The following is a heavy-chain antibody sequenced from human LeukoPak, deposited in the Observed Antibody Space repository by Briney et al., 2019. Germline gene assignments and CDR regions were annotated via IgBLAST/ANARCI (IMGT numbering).Heavy chain of an antibody. Sequence: PERSLRLSCAASGFTFSTYGMPWVRQAPGKGLEWVAIIWYDGSNTYYADSVKGRFTISRDNSKNTLYLEMNSLRTEDTAVYYCAPDHGGFWGQGTLVTVSS. CDR3: APDHGGF. J-gene: IGHJ4*02. CDR2: IWYDGSNT. D-gene: IGHD3-16*01. CDR1: GFTFSTYG. V-gene: IGHV3-33*01.